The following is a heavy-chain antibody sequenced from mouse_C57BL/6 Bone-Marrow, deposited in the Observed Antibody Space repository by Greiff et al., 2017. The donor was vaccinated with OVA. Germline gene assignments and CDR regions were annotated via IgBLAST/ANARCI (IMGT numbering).Heavy chain of an antibody. CDR3: EAYYDYDWFAY. J-gene: IGHJ3*01. D-gene: IGHD2-4*01. Sequence: QVQLKESGPELVKPGASVKISCKASGYAFSSSWMNWVKQRPGKGLEWIGRIYPGDGDTNYNGKFKGKATLTADKSSSTAYMQLSSLTSEDSAVYFWEAYYDYDWFAYWGQGTLVTVSA. CDR2: IYPGDGDT. CDR1: GYAFSSSW. V-gene: IGHV1-82*01.